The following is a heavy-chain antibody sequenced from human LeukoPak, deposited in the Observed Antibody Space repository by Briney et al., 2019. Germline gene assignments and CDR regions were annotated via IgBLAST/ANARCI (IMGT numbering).Heavy chain of an antibody. CDR2: IKEDGSEK. V-gene: IGHV3-7*01. D-gene: IGHD6-6*01. J-gene: IGHJ4*02. CDR1: GFTFRTYG. Sequence: PGGSLRLSCEASGFTFRTYGMTWVRQAPGKGLEGVANIKEDGSEKNYVDAVKGRFTISRDNGKNSLYLQMNSLRAEDTAVYYCARGRSSSYWGQGTLVTVSS. CDR3: ARGRSSSY.